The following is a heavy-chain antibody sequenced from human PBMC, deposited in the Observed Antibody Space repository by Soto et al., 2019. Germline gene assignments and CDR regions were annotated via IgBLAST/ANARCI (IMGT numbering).Heavy chain of an antibody. CDR3: AKDRGHDGNEYYTLAS. D-gene: IGHD3-3*01. V-gene: IGHV3-30-3*01. Sequence: QVQLVESGGGVVQPGRSLRLSCAASGFTLSSYAMHWVRQAPGKGLEWVAVISCAGTSTYYADSVRGRFTISRDNSKDTFYLQLNSLRTEERAVYHCAKDRGHDGNEYYTLASWGQGTLVTVSS. J-gene: IGHJ5*02. CDR1: GFTLSSYA. CDR2: ISCAGTST.